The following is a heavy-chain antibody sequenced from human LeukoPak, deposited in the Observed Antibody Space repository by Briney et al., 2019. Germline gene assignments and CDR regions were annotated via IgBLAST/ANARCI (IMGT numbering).Heavy chain of an antibody. CDR1: GYTFTSYG. D-gene: IGHD2-2*01. J-gene: IGHJ3*02. CDR2: ISAYNGNT. V-gene: IGHV1-18*01. Sequence: GASVKVSCKASGYTFTSYGISWVRQAPGQGLEWMGWISAYNGNTNYAQKLQGRVTMTTDTSTSTAYMELSRLRSDDTAVYYCARERVHCSSTSCSIASDAFDIWGQGTMVTVSS. CDR3: ARERVHCSSTSCSIASDAFDI.